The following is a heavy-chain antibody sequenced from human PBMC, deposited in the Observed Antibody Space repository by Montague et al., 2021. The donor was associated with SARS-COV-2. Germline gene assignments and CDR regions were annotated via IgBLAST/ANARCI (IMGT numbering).Heavy chain of an antibody. CDR1: GFSITTSGVG. J-gene: IGHJ4*02. V-gene: IGHV2-5*02. D-gene: IGHD2/OR15-2a*01. CDR3: AHIRSMYYLDS. CDR2: VYWDDDQ. Sequence: PALVKPTQTLTLTCTFSGFSITTSGVGVGWFRQSPGRALEWLALVYWDDDQRYSPSLKNRLTITRGASKNQVVLTLSNMDPADTGTYYCAHIRSMYYLDSGGQGTLVTVSS.